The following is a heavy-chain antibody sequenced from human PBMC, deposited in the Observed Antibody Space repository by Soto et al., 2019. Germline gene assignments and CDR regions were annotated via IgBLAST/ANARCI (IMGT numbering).Heavy chain of an antibody. Sequence: GGSLRLSCAASGFTFSSYGMHWVRQAPGKGLEWVAVISYDGSNKYYADSVKGRFTISRDNSKNTLYLQMNSLRAEDTAVYYCAKPRYGDFSAPYYFDYWGQGTLVTVSS. CDR2: ISYDGSNK. D-gene: IGHD4-17*01. V-gene: IGHV3-30*18. CDR1: GFTFSSYG. J-gene: IGHJ4*02. CDR3: AKPRYGDFSAPYYFDY.